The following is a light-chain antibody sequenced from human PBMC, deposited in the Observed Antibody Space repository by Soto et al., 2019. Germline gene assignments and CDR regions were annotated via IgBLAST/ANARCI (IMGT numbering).Light chain of an antibody. V-gene: IGKV3-15*01. J-gene: IGKJ4*01. CDR3: QQYHNWPLT. Sequence: EIELTQSPVTLSVSPGERATLSCRASQSVSIDLAWFQQKPGQAPRLLIYGASTRATGIPDRFSGIGSVTEFTLTISSMQSEDFAIYYCQQYHNWPLTFGGGTQVEIK. CDR1: QSVSID. CDR2: GAS.